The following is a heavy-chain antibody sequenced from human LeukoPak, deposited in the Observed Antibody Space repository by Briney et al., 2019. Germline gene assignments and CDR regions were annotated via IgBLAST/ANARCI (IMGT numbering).Heavy chain of an antibody. CDR3: AREGGPYRPLDY. J-gene: IGHJ4*02. V-gene: IGHV4-4*02. Sequence: PSETLSLTCGLSGGSISTTNWWTWVRQPPGGGLEGIGEVHLSGRTHYNPSLERRVTMSVDISENHISLRLTSVTAADTAVYYCAREGGPYRPLDYSGQGTLVTVSS. CDR1: GGSISTTNW. CDR2: VHLSGRT.